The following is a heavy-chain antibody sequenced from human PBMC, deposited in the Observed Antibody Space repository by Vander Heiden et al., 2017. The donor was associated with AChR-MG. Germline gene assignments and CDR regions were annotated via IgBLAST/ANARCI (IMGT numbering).Heavy chain of an antibody. J-gene: IGHJ5*02. D-gene: IGHD1-26*01. CDR1: GYTFSGYY. Sequence: QVQLVPSGAEVKKPGASVKVSCKASGYTFSGYYIQWVRQAPGQGLEWMGRINPTTGVADYALEFQGRVTMTTDTSITTAHMELRGLRSDDTAVYFCARGVGVGWFDPWGQGSLVTVSS. CDR3: ARGVGVGWFDP. CDR2: INPTTGVA. V-gene: IGHV1-2*06.